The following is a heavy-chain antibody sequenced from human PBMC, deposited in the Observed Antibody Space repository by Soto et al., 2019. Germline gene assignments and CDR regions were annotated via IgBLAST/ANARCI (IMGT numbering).Heavy chain of an antibody. D-gene: IGHD5-18*01. CDR2: TYYRSNWYN. CDR1: GDSVSSNIAA. V-gene: IGHV6-1*01. J-gene: IGHJ6*02. Sequence: PAQTLARTCAISGDSVSSNIAAVNWIRQCPSRGLGWLGRTYYRSNWYNDYAASVKSRITISPDTSKNQFSLHLYSVTPEDTAVYYCATDRYRSGYDGVGVWRQGNTVTVSS. CDR3: ATDRYRSGYDGVGV.